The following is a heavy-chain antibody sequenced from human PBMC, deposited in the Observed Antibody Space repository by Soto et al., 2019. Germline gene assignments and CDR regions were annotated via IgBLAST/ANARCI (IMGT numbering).Heavy chain of an antibody. CDR1: GYTFTDYH. V-gene: IGHV1-2*02. D-gene: IGHD6-25*01. CDR3: AREGGSETLQPSYNWFDT. J-gene: IGHJ5*02. CDR2: INANNGGA. Sequence: ASVMVSCKASGYTFTDYHIHWVRQAPGQGLEFMGWINANNGGAGSAQQFQGRVTVTRDTSITTVYMELSNLRSDDTAVYYCAREGGSETLQPSYNWFDTWGQGTLVTVSS.